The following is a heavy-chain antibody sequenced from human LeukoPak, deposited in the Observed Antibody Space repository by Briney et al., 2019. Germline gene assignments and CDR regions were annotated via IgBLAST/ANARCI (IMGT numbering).Heavy chain of an antibody. J-gene: IGHJ6*04. V-gene: IGHV3-21*01. Sequence: GGSLTLSCAASGFTFSSYSMNWVRQAPGKGLEWVSSINSSSSYIYYADSLQGRFTITRDTAMNSLYLQMNSLRDEDTAVYYCARGQRYCSGGSCYDYYYYGMDVWGKGTTVTVSS. D-gene: IGHD2-15*01. CDR3: ARGQRYCSGGSCYDYYYYGMDV. CDR2: INSSSSYI. CDR1: GFTFSSYS.